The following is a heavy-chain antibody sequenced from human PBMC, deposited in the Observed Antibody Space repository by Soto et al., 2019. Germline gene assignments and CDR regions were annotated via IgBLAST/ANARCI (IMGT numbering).Heavy chain of an antibody. J-gene: IGHJ3*01. D-gene: IGHD6-13*01. V-gene: IGHV4-59*08. Sequence: SETLSLTCTVSGGSISSYYWSWIRQPPGKGLEWIGYIYYSGSTNYNPSLRSRVTISVVTSQNQFSLRLSSVTAADTAVYYCARHASAAGSVLSGFDVWGQGTTVTVSS. CDR1: GGSISSYY. CDR3: ARHASAAGSVLSGFDV. CDR2: IYYSGST.